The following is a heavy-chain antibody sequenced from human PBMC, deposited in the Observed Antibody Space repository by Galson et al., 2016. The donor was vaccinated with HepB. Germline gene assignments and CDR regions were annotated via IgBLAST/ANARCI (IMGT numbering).Heavy chain of an antibody. CDR3: AREMWGNERFNYGMAV. D-gene: IGHD1-1*01. V-gene: IGHV4-31*03. J-gene: IGHJ6*02. CDR2: IYYNGIT. Sequence: TLSLTCTVSGASISRGGDFWNWIRQHPGKGLEWIGYIYYNGITSYKPSLKSRVSISLDTSKNQFSLNLSSVTAADTAVYYCAREMWGNERFNYGMAVWGQGTTVTVSS. CDR1: GASISRGGDF.